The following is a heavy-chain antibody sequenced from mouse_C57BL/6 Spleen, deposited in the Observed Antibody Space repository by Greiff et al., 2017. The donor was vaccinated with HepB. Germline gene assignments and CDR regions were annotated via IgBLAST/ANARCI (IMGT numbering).Heavy chain of an antibody. V-gene: IGHV5-12*01. CDR2: ISNGGGST. CDR3: ARQGYYGSSYFAY. J-gene: IGHJ3*01. D-gene: IGHD1-1*01. CDR1: GFTFSDYY. Sequence: EVHLVESGGGLVQPGGSLKLSCAASGFTFSDYYMYWVRQTPEKRLEWVAYISNGGGSTYYPDTVKGRFTISRDNAKNTLYLQMSRLKSEDTAMYYCARQGYYGSSYFAYWGQGTLVTVSA.